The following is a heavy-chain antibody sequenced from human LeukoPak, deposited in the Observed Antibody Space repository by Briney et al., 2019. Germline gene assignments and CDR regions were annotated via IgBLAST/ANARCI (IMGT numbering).Heavy chain of an antibody. CDR3: ARVSETEWLYYYYGMDV. D-gene: IGHD5-12*01. V-gene: IGHV1-18*04. Sequence: GASVKVSCKASGYTFTGYYIHWVRQAPGQGLEWMGWISAYNGNTNYAQKLQGRVTMTTDTSTSTAYMELRSLRSDDTAVYYCARVSETEWLYYYYGMDVWGQGTTVTVSS. J-gene: IGHJ6*02. CDR1: GYTFTGYY. CDR2: ISAYNGNT.